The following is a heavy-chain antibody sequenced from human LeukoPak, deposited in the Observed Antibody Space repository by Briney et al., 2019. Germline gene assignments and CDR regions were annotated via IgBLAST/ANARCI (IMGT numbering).Heavy chain of an antibody. CDR1: GVSISTYY. Sequence: SETLSLTCTVSGVSISTYYWSWIRQPPGKGLEWIGYIYSSGTTNYNPSLKSRVTISIDTSKNEFSLRLTSVTAADTAVYYCAREANNYGSGSYFEGTFDYWGQGSLVTVSS. CDR2: IYSSGTT. CDR3: AREANNYGSGSYFEGTFDY. D-gene: IGHD3-10*01. V-gene: IGHV4-59*01. J-gene: IGHJ4*02.